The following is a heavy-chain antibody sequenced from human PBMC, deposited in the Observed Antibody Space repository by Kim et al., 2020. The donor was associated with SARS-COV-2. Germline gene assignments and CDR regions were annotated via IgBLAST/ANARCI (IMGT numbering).Heavy chain of an antibody. J-gene: IGHJ4*02. V-gene: IGHV3-7*04. Sequence: KGRFTISRDNAKNSLYLQMNSLRAEDTAVYYCARASMPKRGYSGYGPTYYWGQGTLVTVSS. D-gene: IGHD5-12*01. CDR3: ARASMPKRGYSGYGPTYY.